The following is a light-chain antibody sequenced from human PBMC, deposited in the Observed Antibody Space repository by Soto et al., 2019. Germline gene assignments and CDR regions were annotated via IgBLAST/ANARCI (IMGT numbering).Light chain of an antibody. Sequence: EIVMTQSPATLSVSPGEGATFSCRASQSINTKIAWYQLKPGQAPRLLIYDASIRATGIPARFSGSGSGTEFTLTISSLQPDDFATYYCQHTWTFGQGTKVDIK. CDR3: QHTWT. CDR1: QSINTK. J-gene: IGKJ1*01. CDR2: DAS. V-gene: IGKV3-15*01.